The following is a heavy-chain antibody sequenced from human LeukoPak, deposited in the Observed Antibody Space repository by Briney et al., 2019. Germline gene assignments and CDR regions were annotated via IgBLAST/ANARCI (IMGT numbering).Heavy chain of an antibody. J-gene: IGHJ6*02. V-gene: IGHV3-30*03. D-gene: IGHD2-2*01. CDR3: ARVVLGYCSSTSCYVYYYYYGMDV. Sequence: GRSLRLSCAASGFTFSSYGMHWVRQAPGKGLEWVAVISYDGSNKYYADSVKGRFTISRDNSKNTLYLQMNSLRAEDTAVYYCARVVLGYCSSTSCYVYYYYYGMDVWGQGTTVTVSS. CDR1: GFTFSSYG. CDR2: ISYDGSNK.